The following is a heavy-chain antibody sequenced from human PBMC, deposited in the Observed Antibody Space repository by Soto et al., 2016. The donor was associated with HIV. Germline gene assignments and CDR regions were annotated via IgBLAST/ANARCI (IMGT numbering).Heavy chain of an antibody. J-gene: IGHJ6*02. D-gene: IGHD6-13*01. V-gene: IGHV4-34*01. Sequence: QVQLQQWGAGLLKPSETLSLSCAVYGVSFSGYYWSWIRQPPGKGPEWIGEINHSGSTNSNPSLKSRVKISVDTSKNQFSLKLSSVTAADTAVYYCARSRWEXVAGTVDYYYYGLDVWGQGPRSPSP. CDR1: GVSFSGYY. CDR3: ARSRWEXVAGTVDYYYYGLDV. CDR2: INHSGST.